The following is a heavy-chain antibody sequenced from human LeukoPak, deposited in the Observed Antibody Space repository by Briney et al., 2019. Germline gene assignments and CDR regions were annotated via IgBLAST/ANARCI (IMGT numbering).Heavy chain of an antibody. CDR1: GGSFSGYY. V-gene: IGHV4-34*01. CDR3: ARYSGSYLSLYYYYYYMDV. J-gene: IGHJ6*03. Sequence: SETLSLTCAVYGGSFSGYYWSWIRQPPGKGLEWIGEINHSGSTNYNPSLKSRVTISVDTSKNQFSLKLSSVTAADTAVYYCARYSGSYLSLYYYYYYMDVWSKGTRVTISS. D-gene: IGHD1-26*01. CDR2: INHSGST.